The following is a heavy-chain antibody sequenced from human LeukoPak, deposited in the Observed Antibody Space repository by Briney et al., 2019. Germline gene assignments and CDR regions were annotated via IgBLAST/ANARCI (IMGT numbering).Heavy chain of an antibody. CDR3: AKIQRPEQWLVKYYFDY. Sequence: GGSLRLSCAASGFTFSSYRTNWVRQAPGKGLEWVANIKQDGSEKYYVDSVKGRFTISRDNAKNSLYLQMNSLRAEDTAVYYCAKIQRPEQWLVKYYFDYWGQGTLVTVSS. CDR1: GFTFSSYR. CDR2: IKQDGSEK. D-gene: IGHD6-19*01. V-gene: IGHV3-7*03. J-gene: IGHJ4*02.